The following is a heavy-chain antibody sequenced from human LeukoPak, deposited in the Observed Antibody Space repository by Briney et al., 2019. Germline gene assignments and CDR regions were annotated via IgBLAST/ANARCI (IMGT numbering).Heavy chain of an antibody. D-gene: IGHD3-10*01. V-gene: IGHV7-4-1*02. CDR2: INTNTGNP. Sequence: ASVKVSCKASGYTFTSYAMNWVRQAPGQGLEWVGWINTNTGNPTYAQGFTGRFVFSLDTSVSTAYLQISSLKAEDTAVYYCARDLELWFGESPRWFDPWGQGTLVIVSS. J-gene: IGHJ5*02. CDR3: ARDLELWFGESPRWFDP. CDR1: GYTFTSYA.